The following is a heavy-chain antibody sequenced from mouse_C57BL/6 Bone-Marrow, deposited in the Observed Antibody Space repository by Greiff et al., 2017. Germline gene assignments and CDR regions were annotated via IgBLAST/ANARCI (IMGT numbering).Heavy chain of an antibody. V-gene: IGHV5-6*01. CDR2: ISSGGSYT. CDR3: ARHGGNYRRANWYFDV. J-gene: IGHJ1*03. CDR1: GFTFSSYG. D-gene: IGHD2-1*01. Sequence: VQLVEPGGDLVKPGGSLKLSCAASGFTFSSYGMSWVRQTPDQRLEWVATISSGGSYTYYPDSVKGRFTISRDNATNTPYLQMSRLKSEDTAMYYCARHGGNYRRANWYFDVWGTGTTVTVSS.